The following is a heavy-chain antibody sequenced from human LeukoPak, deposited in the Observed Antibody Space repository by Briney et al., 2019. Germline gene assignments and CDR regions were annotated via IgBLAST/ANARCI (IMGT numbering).Heavy chain of an antibody. Sequence: ASVKVSCKASGYTFTSYYMHWVRQAPGQGLEWMGIINPSGGSTSYAQKFQGRVTMTRDTSTSTVYMELSSLRSEDTAVYYCVRDRLEDRYYYYYGMDVWGQGTTVTVSS. CDR2: INPSGGST. CDR3: VRDRLEDRYYYYYGMDV. CDR1: GYTFTSYY. V-gene: IGHV1-46*01. J-gene: IGHJ6*02. D-gene: IGHD1-1*01.